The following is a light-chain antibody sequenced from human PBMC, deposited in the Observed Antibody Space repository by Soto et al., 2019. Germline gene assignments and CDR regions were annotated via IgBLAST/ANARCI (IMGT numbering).Light chain of an antibody. CDR2: AAS. CDR1: QSISSY. CDR3: QQSYNTPYT. J-gene: IGKJ2*01. V-gene: IGKV1-39*01. Sequence: DIQMTQSPSSLSASVGDRVTITCRASQSISSYLNWYQQKPGKAPNLLIYAASSLQSGVPSRFSGSKSGTDFTLTISSLRPEDFATYYCQQSYNTPYTFGQGTKLEIK.